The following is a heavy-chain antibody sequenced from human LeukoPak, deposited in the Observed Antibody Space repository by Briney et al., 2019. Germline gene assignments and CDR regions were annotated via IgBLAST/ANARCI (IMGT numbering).Heavy chain of an antibody. J-gene: IGHJ4*02. D-gene: IGHD4-17*01. V-gene: IGHV1-69*04. CDR1: GGTFSSYA. CDR2: IIPILGIA. CDR3: ARDAYGDYLFDY. Sequence: SVKVSCKASGGTFSSYAISWVRQAAGQGLEWMGRIIPILGIANYAQKFQGRVTITADKSTSTAYMELSSLRSEDTAVYYCARDAYGDYLFDYWGQGTLVTVSS.